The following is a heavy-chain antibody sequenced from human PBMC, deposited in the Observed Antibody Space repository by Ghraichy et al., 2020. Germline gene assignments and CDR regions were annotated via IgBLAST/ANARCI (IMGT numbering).Heavy chain of an antibody. Sequence: ASVKVSCKASGYTFTSYDINWVRQATGQGLEWMGWMNPNSGKTDYAQKFQGRVTMTRNTSISTAYMELTSLRSDDTAVYYCARGVLRYFDRFDPWGQGTLVTVSS. J-gene: IGHJ5*02. D-gene: IGHD3-9*01. CDR3: ARGVLRYFDRFDP. CDR2: MNPNSGKT. CDR1: GYTFTSYD. V-gene: IGHV1-8*01.